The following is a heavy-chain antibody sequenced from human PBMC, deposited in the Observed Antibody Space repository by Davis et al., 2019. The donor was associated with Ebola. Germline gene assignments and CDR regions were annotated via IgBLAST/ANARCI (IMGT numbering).Heavy chain of an antibody. J-gene: IGHJ6*02. Sequence: GESLKISCAASGFTFSSYAMSWVRQAPGKGLEWVSAISGSGGSTYYADSVKGRFTISRDNSKNTLYLQMNSLRAEDTAVYYCAKDCTLRFLEWPTYYYGMDVWGQGTTVTVSS. CDR1: GFTFSSYA. D-gene: IGHD3-3*01. V-gene: IGHV3-23*01. CDR3: AKDCTLRFLEWPTYYYGMDV. CDR2: ISGSGGST.